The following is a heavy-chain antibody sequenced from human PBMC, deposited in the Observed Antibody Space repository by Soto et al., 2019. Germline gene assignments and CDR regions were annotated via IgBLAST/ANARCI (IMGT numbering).Heavy chain of an antibody. V-gene: IGHV3-15*01. CDR1: GFPFGNAW. D-gene: IGHD2-2*01. J-gene: IGHJ4*02. CDR2: IKRKTDGGTT. Sequence: GGSLRLSCAASGFPFGNAWMNLVRQAPGKGLEWVGRIKRKTDGGTTDYAAAVKGRFTISRDDSKSTLYLQMNSLKSDDTAVYYCTTDRRIVVVCWGQGTLVTVSS. CDR3: TTDRRIVVVC.